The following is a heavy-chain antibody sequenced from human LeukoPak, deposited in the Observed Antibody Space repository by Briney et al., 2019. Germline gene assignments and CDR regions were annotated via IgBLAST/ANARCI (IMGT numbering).Heavy chain of an antibody. CDR2: INNSGST. Sequence: SETLSLTCAVYGGSFSGYYWSWIRQPPGKGLEWIGEINNSGSTNYSPSLKSRVTISVDTSKNQFSLKLSSVTAADTAVYYCARLMTTVTPIYGMDVWGQGTTVTVSS. CDR1: GGSFSGYY. V-gene: IGHV4-34*01. D-gene: IGHD4-11*01. J-gene: IGHJ6*02. CDR3: ARLMTTVTPIYGMDV.